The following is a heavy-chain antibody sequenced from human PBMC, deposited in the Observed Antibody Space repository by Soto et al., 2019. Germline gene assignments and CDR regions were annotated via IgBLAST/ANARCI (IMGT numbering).Heavy chain of an antibody. Sequence: QVQLVQSGAEVKKPGSSVKVSCKASGGTFSSYTISWVRQAPGQGLEWMGRIIPILGIANYAQKFQGRVTITADKSTSTAYMELSSLRSEDTAVYYCARRRYYDRSGYYEGGDYWGQGTLVTVSS. CDR2: IIPILGIA. J-gene: IGHJ4*02. CDR3: ARRRYYDRSGYYEGGDY. D-gene: IGHD3-22*01. V-gene: IGHV1-69*02. CDR1: GGTFSSYT.